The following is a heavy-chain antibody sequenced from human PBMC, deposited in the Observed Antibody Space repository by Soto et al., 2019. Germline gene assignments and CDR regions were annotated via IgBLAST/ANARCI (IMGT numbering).Heavy chain of an antibody. CDR3: ARVFEGYCSSTSCYAIFDY. V-gene: IGHV3-21*01. Sequence: GGSLRLSCAASGFTFSSYSMNWVRQAPGKGLEWVSSISSSSSYIYYADSVKGRFTISRDNAKNSLYLQMNSLRAEDTAVYYCARVFEGYCSSTSCYAIFDYWGQGTLVTVSS. J-gene: IGHJ4*02. CDR2: ISSSSSYI. CDR1: GFTFSSYS. D-gene: IGHD2-2*01.